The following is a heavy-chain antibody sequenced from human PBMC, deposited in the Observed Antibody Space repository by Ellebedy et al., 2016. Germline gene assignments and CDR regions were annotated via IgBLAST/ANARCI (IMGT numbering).Heavy chain of an antibody. Sequence: GGSLRLSCVATGFTFSSYWMYWVRQAPGKGLEWVANINQVGSEKYYVESVKGRFTIARDNAKNLLYLQMKSLRVEDSAVYYWARARIDYWGQGTLVSVSS. V-gene: IGHV3-7*04. CDR1: GFTFSSYW. J-gene: IGHJ4*02. CDR3: ARARIDY. CDR2: INQVGSEK.